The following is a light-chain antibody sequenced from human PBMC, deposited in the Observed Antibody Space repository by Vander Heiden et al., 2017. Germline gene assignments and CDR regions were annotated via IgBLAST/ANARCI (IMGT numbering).Light chain of an antibody. J-gene: IGLJ2*01. CDR3: QAWDSSTVV. V-gene: IGLV3-1*01. Sequence: SYELTQPPSVSASPGQTASITCSGDKLGDEYACWYQQKPGQSPVLVIYQDTQRPSGIPERFSGSNSGNTATLTISGTQAMDEADYYCQAWDSSTVVFGGGTKLTVL. CDR1: KLGDEY. CDR2: QDT.